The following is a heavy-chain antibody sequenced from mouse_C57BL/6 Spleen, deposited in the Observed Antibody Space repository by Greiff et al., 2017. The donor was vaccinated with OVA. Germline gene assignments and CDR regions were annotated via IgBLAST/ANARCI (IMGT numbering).Heavy chain of an antibody. V-gene: IGHV1-15*01. CDR2: IDPETGGT. CDR3: TREEVWAY. CDR1: GYTFTDYE. Sequence: QVHVKQSGAELVRPGASVTLSCKASGYTFTDYEMHWVKQTPVHGLEWIGAIDPETGGTAYNQKFKGKAILTADKSSSTAYMELRSLTSEDSAVYYCTREEVWAYWGQGTLVTVSA. J-gene: IGHJ3*01.